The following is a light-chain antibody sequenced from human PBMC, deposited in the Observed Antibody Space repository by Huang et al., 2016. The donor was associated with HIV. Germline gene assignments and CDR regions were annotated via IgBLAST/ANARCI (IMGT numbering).Light chain of an antibody. V-gene: IGKV1-33*01. Sequence: DIQMTQSPSSLSASVGDRVTITCQASQDIGKYVNWYQQKPGKAPKVLLYDASNLETGVPSRFSGSWSGTAFTFTINSLQPEDIATYYCQHYDSLPPWTFGKGTKVEIK. J-gene: IGKJ1*01. CDR1: QDIGKY. CDR2: DAS. CDR3: QHYDSLPPWT.